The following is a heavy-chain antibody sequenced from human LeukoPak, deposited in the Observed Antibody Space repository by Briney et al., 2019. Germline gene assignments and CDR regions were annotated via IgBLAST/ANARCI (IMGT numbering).Heavy chain of an antibody. V-gene: IGHV3-7*01. CDR1: GFTFSNYW. CDR2: IKNDGSEK. Sequence: GGSLRLSCAASGFTFSNYWMSWVRQPPGKGLEWVANIKNDGSEKYYVDSVKGRFTISRDNPKNSLYLQMNSLRAEDTAVYYCARVGTAEGTLENYWGQGTLVTVSS. CDR3: ARVGTAEGTLENY. D-gene: IGHD6-13*01. J-gene: IGHJ4*02.